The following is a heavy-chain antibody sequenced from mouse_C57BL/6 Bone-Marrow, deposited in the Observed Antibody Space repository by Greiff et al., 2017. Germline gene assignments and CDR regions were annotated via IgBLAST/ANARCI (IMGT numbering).Heavy chain of an antibody. J-gene: IGHJ4*01. CDR1: GFNIKDDY. Sequence: EVKLMESGAELVRPGASVKLSCTASGFNIKDDYMHWVKQRPEQGLEWIGWIDPENGDTEYASKFQGKATITADTSSNTAYLQLSSLTSEDTAVYYCTTYYYGSSYGYAMDYWGQGTSVTVSS. D-gene: IGHD1-1*01. CDR3: TTYYYGSSYGYAMDY. CDR2: IDPENGDT. V-gene: IGHV14-4*01.